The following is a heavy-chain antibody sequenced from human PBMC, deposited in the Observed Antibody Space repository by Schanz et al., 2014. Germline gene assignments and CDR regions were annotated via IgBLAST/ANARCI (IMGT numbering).Heavy chain of an antibody. CDR3: TRDVRLDRRGNWFDP. CDR2: ISGSGGNT. V-gene: IGHV3-23*01. D-gene: IGHD1-1*01. J-gene: IGHJ5*02. CDR1: GFTFGDYA. Sequence: EVQLLESGGGLVQPGGSLRLSCAASGFTFGDYAMSWVRQAPGRGLEWVSIISGSGGNTYYADAVRGRFTISRDNSKTTVYLQMNSLRAEDTAVYYCTRDVRLDRRGNWFDPWGQGTLVTVSS.